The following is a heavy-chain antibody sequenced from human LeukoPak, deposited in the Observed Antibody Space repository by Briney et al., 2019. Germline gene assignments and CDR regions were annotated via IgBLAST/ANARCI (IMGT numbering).Heavy chain of an antibody. D-gene: IGHD1-7*01. J-gene: IGHJ6*03. V-gene: IGHV1-46*01. CDR1: GYTFTNYY. CDR2: INPTSGST. Sequence: GASVKVSCKASGYTFTNYYLHWVRQAPGQGLEWMGMINPTSGSTIYTQKFQGRVTMTRDTSTSTVHMELSSLRSEDTAVYYCARGGNWNYEGNYYYYMDVWGKGTTVTVSS. CDR3: ARGGNWNYEGNYYYYMDV.